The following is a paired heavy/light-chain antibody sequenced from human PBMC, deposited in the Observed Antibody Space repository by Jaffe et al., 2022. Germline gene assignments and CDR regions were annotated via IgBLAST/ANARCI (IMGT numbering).Heavy chain of an antibody. V-gene: IGHV4-38-2*01. Sequence: QVHLQESGPGLVKPSETLSLTCAVSGYSISSGYYWAWVRQPPGKGLEWVGCIQHSGSTFYNPSLKSRVTISMDASKNQFSLRLSSVTAADTAMFYCARQTAWAFCGGDCYYFDYWGQGALVTASS. CDR3: ARQTAWAFCGGDCYYFDY. CDR1: GYSISSGYY. CDR2: IQHSGST. J-gene: IGHJ4*02. D-gene: IGHD2-21*02.
Light chain of an antibody. CDR1: SSDIGSYNL. CDR2: EVS. J-gene: IGLJ2*01. CDR3: CSYAGIGTFVV. Sequence: QSALTQPASVSGSPGQSITISCTGTSSDIGSYNLVSWYQQHPGKAPKLMISEVSKRPSGVSDRFSGSKSGNTASLTISGLQAEDEADYYCCSYAGIGTFVVFGGGTKLTVL. V-gene: IGLV2-23*02.